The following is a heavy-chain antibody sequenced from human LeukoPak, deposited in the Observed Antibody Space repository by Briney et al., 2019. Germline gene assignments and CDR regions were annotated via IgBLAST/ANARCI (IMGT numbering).Heavy chain of an antibody. CDR1: GGSIRGYY. CDR2: IYSSGST. V-gene: IGHV4-59*01. Sequence: SETLSLTCSVSGGSIRGYYWSWIRQPPGKGLEWIGYIYSSGSTNYNPSLKSRVTMSVDTSKNQFSLKVSSVTAADTAVYYCARVFDSGSQAYFYYMDVWGKGTTVTISS. J-gene: IGHJ6*03. D-gene: IGHD3-10*01. CDR3: ARVFDSGSQAYFYYMDV.